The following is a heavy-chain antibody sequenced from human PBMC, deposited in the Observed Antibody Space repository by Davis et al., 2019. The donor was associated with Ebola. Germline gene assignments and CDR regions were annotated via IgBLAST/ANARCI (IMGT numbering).Heavy chain of an antibody. Sequence: SETLSLTCTVSGGSISSYYWSWIRQPPGKGLEWIGYIYSSGSTNHNPSLKSRVTISVDTSKNQFSLKLSSVTAADTAVYFCAGDPGGSYPYHYGMDVWGQGTTVTVSS. D-gene: IGHD1-26*01. CDR1: GGSISSYY. V-gene: IGHV4-59*01. J-gene: IGHJ6*02. CDR2: IYSSGST. CDR3: AGDPGGSYPYHYGMDV.